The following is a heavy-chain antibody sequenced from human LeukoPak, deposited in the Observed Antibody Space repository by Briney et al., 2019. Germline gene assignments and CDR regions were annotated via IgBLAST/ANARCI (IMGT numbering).Heavy chain of an antibody. CDR2: IYTGGST. CDR3: ARAMIVIRRGSIAAAGNWFDP. J-gene: IGHJ5*02. Sequence: PSQTLSLTCTVSGGSISSGSYYWSWIRQPAGKGLEWIGRIYTGGSTNYNPSLKSRVTISVDTSKNQFSLKLSSVTAADTAVYYCARAMIVIRRGSIAAAGNWFDPWGQGTLVTVSS. V-gene: IGHV4-61*02. CDR1: GGSISSGSYY. D-gene: IGHD6-13*01.